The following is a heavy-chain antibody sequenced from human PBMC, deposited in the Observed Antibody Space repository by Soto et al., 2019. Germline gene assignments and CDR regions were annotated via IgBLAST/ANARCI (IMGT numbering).Heavy chain of an antibody. J-gene: IGHJ4*02. CDR1: GFTFSSYA. Sequence: GGSLRLSCAASGFTFSSYAMSWVRQAPGKGLEWVSAISGSGGSTYYADSVKGRFTISRDNSKNTLYLQMNSLRAEDTAVYYCAKSSQYCSGGSCIYFDYWGQGTLVTVSS. CDR3: AKSSQYCSGGSCIYFDY. D-gene: IGHD2-15*01. CDR2: ISGSGGST. V-gene: IGHV3-23*01.